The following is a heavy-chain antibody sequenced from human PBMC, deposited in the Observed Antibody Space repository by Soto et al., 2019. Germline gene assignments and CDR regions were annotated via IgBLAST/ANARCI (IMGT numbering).Heavy chain of an antibody. D-gene: IGHD4-17*01. CDR3: ARTYGDDTYYFDY. Sequence: PSETLSLTCTVSGGSISSGDYYWSWIRQPPGKGLEWIGYIYYSGSTYYNPSLKSRVTISVDTSKNQFSLKLSSVTAADTAVYYCARTYGDDTYYFDYWGQGTLVTVSS. V-gene: IGHV4-30-4*01. CDR1: GGSISSGDYY. J-gene: IGHJ4*02. CDR2: IYYSGST.